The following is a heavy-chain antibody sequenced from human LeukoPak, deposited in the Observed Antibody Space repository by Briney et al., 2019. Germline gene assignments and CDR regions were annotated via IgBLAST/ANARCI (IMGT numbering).Heavy chain of an antibody. CDR3: ARDFIRDGYNP. CDR1: GYTFTSYY. Sequence: ASVKVSCKASGYTFTSYYMHWVRQAPGQGLEWMGIINPSGGSTSYAQKFQGRVTMTRDMSTSTVYMELSSLGSEDAAVYYCARDFIRDGYNPWGQGTLVTVSS. V-gene: IGHV1-46*01. J-gene: IGHJ5*02. CDR2: INPSGGST. D-gene: IGHD5-24*01.